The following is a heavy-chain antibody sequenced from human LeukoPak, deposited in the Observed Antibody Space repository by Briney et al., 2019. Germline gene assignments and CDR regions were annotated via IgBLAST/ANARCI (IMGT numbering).Heavy chain of an antibody. J-gene: IGHJ4*02. Sequence: PGGSLRLSCVASGFTITNYGMHWARQAPGKGLEWVAVVLYDGTNKYNAGSVKGRFTISRDNSKNTLYLQMNSLRAEDTAVYYCAKDQNMVATAPFDCWGQGTLVTVSS. CDR2: VLYDGTNK. V-gene: IGHV3-33*03. D-gene: IGHD5-12*01. CDR3: AKDQNMVATAPFDC. CDR1: GFTITNYG.